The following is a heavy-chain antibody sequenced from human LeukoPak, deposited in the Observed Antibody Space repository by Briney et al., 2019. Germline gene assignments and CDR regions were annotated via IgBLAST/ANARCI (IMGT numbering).Heavy chain of an antibody. V-gene: IGHV3-66*01. Sequence: GGSLRLSCAASGFTVSSNYMSWVRQAPGKGLEWVSVIYSGGSTYYADSVKGRFTISRDNSKNTLCLQMNSLRAEDTAVYYCAKSGSYWEYYFDYWGQGTLVTVSS. CDR1: GFTVSSNY. J-gene: IGHJ4*02. CDR3: AKSGSYWEYYFDY. CDR2: IYSGGST. D-gene: IGHD1-26*01.